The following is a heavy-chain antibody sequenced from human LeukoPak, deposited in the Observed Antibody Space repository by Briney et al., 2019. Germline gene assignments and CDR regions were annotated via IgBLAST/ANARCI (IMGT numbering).Heavy chain of an antibody. J-gene: IGHJ3*02. Sequence: SQTLSLTCAVSGGSISSGGYSWSWIRQPPGKGLEWIGYIYYSGSTYYNPSLKSRVTISVDTSKNQFSLKLSSVTAADTAVYYCARGASMIVVIGAFDIWGQGTMVTVSS. V-gene: IGHV4-30-4*07. D-gene: IGHD3-22*01. CDR3: ARGASMIVVIGAFDI. CDR1: GGSISSGGYS. CDR2: IYYSGST.